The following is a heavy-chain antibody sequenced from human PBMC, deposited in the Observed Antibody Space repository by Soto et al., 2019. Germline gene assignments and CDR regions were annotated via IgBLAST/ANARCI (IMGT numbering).Heavy chain of an antibody. J-gene: IGHJ4*02. CDR1: GGTFSSYA. V-gene: IGHV1-69*13. CDR2: IIPIFGTA. Sequence: SVKVSCKASGGTFSSYAISWVRQAPGQGLEWMGGIIPIFGTANYAQKFQGRVTSTADESTSTAYMELSSLRSEDTAVYYCAREGVGWPPGQFDYWGQGTLVTVSS. CDR3: AREGVGWPPGQFDY. D-gene: IGHD2-15*01.